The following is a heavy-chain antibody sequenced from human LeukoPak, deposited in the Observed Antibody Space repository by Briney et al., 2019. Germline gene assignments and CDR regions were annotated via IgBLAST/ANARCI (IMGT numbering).Heavy chain of an antibody. CDR2: FDPEDGET. Sequence: ASVKVSCKFSRYTLTELSMHWVRQAPGKGLEWMGGFDPEDGETIYAQKFQGRVTMTEDTSTDTAYMELSSLRSEDTAVYYCATGGLRFLEWSTYIGGYWGQGTLVTVSS. CDR1: RYTLTELS. CDR3: ATGGLRFLEWSTYIGGY. V-gene: IGHV1-24*01. D-gene: IGHD3-3*01. J-gene: IGHJ4*02.